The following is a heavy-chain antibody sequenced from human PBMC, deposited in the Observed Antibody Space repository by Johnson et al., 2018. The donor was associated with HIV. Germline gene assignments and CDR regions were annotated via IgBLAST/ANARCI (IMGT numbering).Heavy chain of an antibody. CDR2: IAHDESIT. CDR3: AKDDNLGVWYSDAFDV. V-gene: IGHV3-30*02. D-gene: IGHD6-19*01. CDR1: GFTFADYG. J-gene: IGHJ3*01. Sequence: QVQLVESGGGVVQPGGSLRLSCAASGFTFADYGMQWVRQPPGKGLEWVAFIAHDESITHYADSVKGRFTMSRDNSKNTLYLHMKSLRPEDTSIYYCAKDDNLGVWYSDAFDVWGQGTMVTVSS.